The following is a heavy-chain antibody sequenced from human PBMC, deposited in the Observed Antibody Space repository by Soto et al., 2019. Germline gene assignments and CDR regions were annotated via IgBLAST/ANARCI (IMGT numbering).Heavy chain of an antibody. J-gene: IGHJ6*02. CDR3: VQDWTGNSCPCMVV. CDR2: ISSSGVTT. D-gene: IGHD6-13*01. CDR1: GFTFSSFA. Sequence: EVQLLESGGGLVQPGGSLRLSCAASGFTFSSFAMTWVRQAPGEGLEWVSSISSSGVTTYYSDSVKGRFTISIDISKNMVYLQMTSLRAEDTAVYFCVQDWTGNSCPCMVVWGQGTTVTVSS. V-gene: IGHV3-23*01.